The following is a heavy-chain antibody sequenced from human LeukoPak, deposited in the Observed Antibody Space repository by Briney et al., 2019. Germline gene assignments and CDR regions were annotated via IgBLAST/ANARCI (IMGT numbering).Heavy chain of an antibody. V-gene: IGHV1-69*13. CDR2: IIPIFGTA. CDR3: SITTMVTERWGYYYGMDV. J-gene: IGHJ6*04. CDR1: GGTFSSYA. D-gene: IGHD3-10*01. Sequence: SVKVSCKASGGTFSSYAISWVRQAPGQGLEWMGGIIPIFGTANYAQKFQGRVTITADESTSTAYMELSSLRSEDTAVYYCSITTMVTERWGYYYGMDVWGKGTTVTVSS.